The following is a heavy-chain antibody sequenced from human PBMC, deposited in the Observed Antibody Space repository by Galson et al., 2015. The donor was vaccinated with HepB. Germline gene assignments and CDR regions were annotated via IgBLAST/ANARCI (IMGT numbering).Heavy chain of an antibody. CDR2: ISPYNGNT. CDR3: ARGRYSTSPPDY. Sequence: SVKVSCKASGYTFSTYSITWVRQAPGQGLEWMGWISPYNGNTDYAQNLQGRVTMTRDTSTSTAYMEVRSLRFDDTAVYYCARGRYSTSPPDYWGHGTLVTVSS. J-gene: IGHJ4*01. D-gene: IGHD6-6*01. V-gene: IGHV1-18*01. CDR1: GYTFSTYS.